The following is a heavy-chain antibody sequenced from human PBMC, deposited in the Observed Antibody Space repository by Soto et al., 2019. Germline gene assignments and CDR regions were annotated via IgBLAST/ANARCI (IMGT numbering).Heavy chain of an antibody. Sequence: TSETLSLTCTVSGGSISSYYWSWIRQPPGKGLEWIGYIYYSGSTNYNPSLKSRVTISVDTSKNQFSLKLSSVTAADTAVYYCARRALYNWNEDIRFDYWGQGTLVTVSS. CDR1: GGSISSYY. CDR2: IYYSGST. CDR3: ARRALYNWNEDIRFDY. D-gene: IGHD1-20*01. J-gene: IGHJ4*02. V-gene: IGHV4-59*01.